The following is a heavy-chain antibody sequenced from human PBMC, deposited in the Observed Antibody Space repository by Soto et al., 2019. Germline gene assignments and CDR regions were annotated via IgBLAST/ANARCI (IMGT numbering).Heavy chain of an antibody. J-gene: IGHJ4*02. D-gene: IGHD6-19*01. V-gene: IGHV4-59*08. CDR2: IYYSGST. CDR3: ARQLPSSGWYYFDY. CDR1: GGSISSYY. Sequence: PSETLSLTCTVSGGSISSYYWSWIRQPPGKGLEWIGYIYYSGSTNYNPSLKSRVTISVDTSKNQFSLKLSSVTAADTAVYYCARQLPSSGWYYFDYWGQGTLVTVSS.